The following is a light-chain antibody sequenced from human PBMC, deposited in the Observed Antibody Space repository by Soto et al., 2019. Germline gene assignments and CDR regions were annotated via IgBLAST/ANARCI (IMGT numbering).Light chain of an antibody. CDR2: AAS. CDR3: QRSDGAWT. V-gene: IGKV1-39*01. Sequence: DIQMTQSPSSLSASVGDRVTITCRASQSISNYLNWYQQKPGKAPKLLIYAASTLPSGVPQKFSGSGSGTDFTLTIYRLQHEDFATYCCQRSDGAWTFGQGSKVEIK. J-gene: IGKJ1*01. CDR1: QSISNY.